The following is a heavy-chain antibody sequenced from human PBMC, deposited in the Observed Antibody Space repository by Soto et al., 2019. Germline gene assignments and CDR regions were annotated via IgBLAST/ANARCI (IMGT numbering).Heavy chain of an antibody. CDR3: ARDLSYESHGQREYYFDY. D-gene: IGHD3-16*01. CDR1: GFTFSSYG. Sequence: PGGSLRLSCAASGFTFSSYGMHWVRQAPGKGLEWVAVISYDGSNKYYADSVKGRFTISRDNSRNTVYLQMNSLRAEDTAVYYCARDLSYESHGQREYYFDYWGQGTPVTVSS. V-gene: IGHV3-30*03. J-gene: IGHJ4*02. CDR2: ISYDGSNK.